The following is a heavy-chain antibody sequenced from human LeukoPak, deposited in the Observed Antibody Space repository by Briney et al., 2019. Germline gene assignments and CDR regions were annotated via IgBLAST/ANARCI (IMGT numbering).Heavy chain of an antibody. Sequence: PGGSLRLSCAASGFTFSSYEMNWVRQAPGKGLEWVSYISSSGSTIYYADSVKGRLTISRYNAKNSLYLQMNSLRAEDTAVYYCAELGITMIGGVWGKGTTVTISS. V-gene: IGHV3-48*03. CDR1: GFTFSSYE. CDR2: ISSSGSTI. D-gene: IGHD3-10*02. J-gene: IGHJ6*04. CDR3: AELGITMIGGV.